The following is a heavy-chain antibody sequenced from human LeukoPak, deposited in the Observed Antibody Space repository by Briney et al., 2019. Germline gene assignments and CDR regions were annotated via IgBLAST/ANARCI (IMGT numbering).Heavy chain of an antibody. V-gene: IGHV4-39*01. D-gene: IGHD1-1*01. CDR2: IYYSGST. CDR3: ARGQNWPDAFDI. CDR1: GGSISSSSYY. J-gene: IGHJ3*02. Sequence: PSETLSLTCTVSGGSISSSSYYWGWIRRPPGKGLEWIGSIYYSGSTYYNPSLKSRVTISVDTSKNQFSLKLSSVTAADTAVYYCARGQNWPDAFDIWGQGTMVTVSS.